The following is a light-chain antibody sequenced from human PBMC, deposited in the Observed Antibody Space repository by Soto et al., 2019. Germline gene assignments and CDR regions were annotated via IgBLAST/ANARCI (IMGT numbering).Light chain of an antibody. Sequence: QSVLTQPPSVSGAPGQRVTISCTGSSSNIGAGYDVHWYQQLPGTAPKLLIYGNSNRPSGVPDRFSGSKSGTAASLAITGLQAEDDADYYCQSYDSSRSGDVFGTGTKLTVL. CDR1: SSNIGAGYD. V-gene: IGLV1-40*01. CDR3: QSYDSSRSGDV. CDR2: GNS. J-gene: IGLJ1*01.